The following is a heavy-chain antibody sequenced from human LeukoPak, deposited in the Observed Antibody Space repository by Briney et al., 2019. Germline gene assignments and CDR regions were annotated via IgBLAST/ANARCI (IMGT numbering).Heavy chain of an antibody. V-gene: IGHV1-46*01. CDR2: INPSGGST. CDR3: ARVATDGYCSGGSCYSLDWFDP. Sequence: GASVKVSCKASGYTFTGYYMHWVRQAPGQGLEWMGIINPSGGSTSYAQKFQGRVTMTRDTSTSTVYMELSSLRSEDTAVYYCARVATDGYCSGGSCYSLDWFDPWGQGTLVTVSS. J-gene: IGHJ5*02. CDR1: GYTFTGYY. D-gene: IGHD2-15*01.